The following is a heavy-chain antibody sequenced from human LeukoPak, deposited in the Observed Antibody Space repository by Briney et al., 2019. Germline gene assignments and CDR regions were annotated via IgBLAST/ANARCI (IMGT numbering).Heavy chain of an antibody. CDR1: GGSIRSSYYY. CDR2: IYDSGST. D-gene: IGHD1-20*01. Sequence: SETLSLTCTVSGGSIRSSYYYWGWIRQPPGKGLEWIGSIYDSGSTYYNPSLKSRVTISVDTSKNQFSLKLSSVTAADTAVYYCASVTGITGTTGNWGQGTLVTVSS. J-gene: IGHJ4*02. CDR3: ASVTGITGTTGN. V-gene: IGHV4-39*07.